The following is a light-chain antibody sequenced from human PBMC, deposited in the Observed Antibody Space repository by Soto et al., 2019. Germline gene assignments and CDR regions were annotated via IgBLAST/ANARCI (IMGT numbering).Light chain of an antibody. Sequence: QSVLTHPASVSGSPRQSITIFCTGTSSDVGGYNYVSWYQQRPGKVPRLMIYDVSNRPSGVSNRFSGSKSGNTASLTISGLQAEDEADYYCTSNTSSDTYVFGTGTKVTVL. CDR1: SSDVGGYNY. CDR2: DVS. V-gene: IGLV2-14*01. J-gene: IGLJ1*01. CDR3: TSNTSSDTYV.